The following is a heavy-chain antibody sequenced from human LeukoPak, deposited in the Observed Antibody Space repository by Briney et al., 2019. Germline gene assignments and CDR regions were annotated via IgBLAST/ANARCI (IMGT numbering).Heavy chain of an antibody. CDR1: GFTFSSYA. CDR2: ISYDGSNK. Sequence: PGGSLRLSCAASGFTFSSYAMHWVRQAPGKGLEWVAVISYDGSNKYYADSVKGRFTISRDNSKNTLYLQMNSLRAEDTAVYYCARDRWGGPEYWGQGTLVTVSS. D-gene: IGHD4-23*01. CDR3: ARDRWGGPEY. J-gene: IGHJ4*02. V-gene: IGHV3-30-3*01.